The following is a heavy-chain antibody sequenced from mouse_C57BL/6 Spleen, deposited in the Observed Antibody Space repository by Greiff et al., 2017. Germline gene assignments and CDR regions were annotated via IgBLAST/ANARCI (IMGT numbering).Heavy chain of an antibody. V-gene: IGHV14-1*01. J-gene: IGHJ1*03. D-gene: IGHD1-1*01. Sequence: EVQLQQSGAELVRPGASVKLSCTASGFNIKDYYMHWVKQRPEQGLESIGRIDPEDGDTEYAPKFQGKATMTADTSSNTAYLQLSSLTSEDTAVYYCTSYYYGSSSWYFDVWGTGTTVTVSS. CDR1: GFNIKDYY. CDR2: IDPEDGDT. CDR3: TSYYYGSSSWYFDV.